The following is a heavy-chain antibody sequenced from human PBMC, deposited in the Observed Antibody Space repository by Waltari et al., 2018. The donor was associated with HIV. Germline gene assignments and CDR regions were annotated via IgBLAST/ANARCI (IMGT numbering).Heavy chain of an antibody. V-gene: IGHV4-61*02. CDR2: IYTSGST. Sequence: QVPLQESGPGLVKPSQTLSLTCTVPGGSISSGSYYWSWIRQPAGKGLEWIGRIYTSGSTNYNPSLKSRVTISVDTSKNQFSLKLSSVTAADTAVYYCARVAAGTVGWYFDLWGRGTLVTVSS. D-gene: IGHD6-13*01. J-gene: IGHJ2*01. CDR1: GGSISSGSYY. CDR3: ARVAAGTVGWYFDL.